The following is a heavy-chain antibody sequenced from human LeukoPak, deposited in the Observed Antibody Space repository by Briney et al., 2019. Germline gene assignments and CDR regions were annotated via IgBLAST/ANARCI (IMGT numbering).Heavy chain of an antibody. CDR1: GFTFSSYS. CDR3: ARENRIVGVGIWFDP. V-gene: IGHV3-21*01. CDR2: ISSSSSYI. J-gene: IGHJ5*02. D-gene: IGHD1-26*01. Sequence: GGSLRLSCAASGFTFSSYSMNWVRQAPGKGLEWVSSISSSSSYIYYADSVKGRFTISRDNAKNSLYLQMNSLRAEDTAVYYCARENRIVGVGIWFDPWGQGTLVTVSS.